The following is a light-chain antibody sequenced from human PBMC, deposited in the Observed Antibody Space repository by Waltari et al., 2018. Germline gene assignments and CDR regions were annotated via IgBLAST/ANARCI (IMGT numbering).Light chain of an antibody. CDR1: QSVTNY. J-gene: IGKJ4*01. V-gene: IGKV3-11*01. CDR2: DTS. Sequence: DIVLTQSPDILSLSPGERASLPCRASQSVTNYLAWYQQKPGQAPRLLIYDTSNRATGIPARFSGSGFGTDFTLTISSLEPEDFAVYYCQQRRDWPLTFGGGTKVEIK. CDR3: QQRRDWPLT.